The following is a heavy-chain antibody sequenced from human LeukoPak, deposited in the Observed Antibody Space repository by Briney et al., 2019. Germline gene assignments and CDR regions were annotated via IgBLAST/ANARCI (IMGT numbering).Heavy chain of an antibody. CDR3: AREGRGYSGYDYRKPDY. D-gene: IGHD5-12*01. J-gene: IGHJ4*02. CDR1: GFTFSSYW. V-gene: IGHV3-21*01. Sequence: GGSLRLSCAASGFTFSSYWMSWVRQAPGKGLEWVSSISSSSSYIYYADSVKGRFTISRDNAKNSLYLQMNSLRAEDTAVYYCAREGRGYSGYDYRKPDYWGQGTLVTVSS. CDR2: ISSSSSYI.